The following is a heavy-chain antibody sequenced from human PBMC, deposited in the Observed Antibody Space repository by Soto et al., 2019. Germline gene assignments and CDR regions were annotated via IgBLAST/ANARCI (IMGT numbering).Heavy chain of an antibody. CDR1: GFTFSNYG. Sequence: QVQLVESGGGVVQPGRSLRLSCAASGFTFSNYGMHWVRQAPGKGLEWVAVIWYDGRNKYYADSLKGRFTISRDNSKNTLYRQMNSLRVEDTAVYYCVRSSSSCGPDYWGQGTLVTVSS. J-gene: IGHJ4*01. CDR3: VRSSSSCGPDY. D-gene: IGHD2-2*01. CDR2: IWYDGRNK. V-gene: IGHV3-33*01.